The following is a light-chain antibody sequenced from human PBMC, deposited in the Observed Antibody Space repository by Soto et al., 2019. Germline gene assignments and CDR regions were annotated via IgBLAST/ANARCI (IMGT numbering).Light chain of an antibody. CDR2: EVN. Sequence: QSALTQPPSASGSPGQSVTISCTGTGSDIGAYNFVSWYQQHPGKAPKLLIYEVNKRPSGVPDRFSGSKSGNTASLTVSGLQAEDEADYYCTSNAVTNTYVFGTGTKLTVL. J-gene: IGLJ1*01. CDR3: TSNAVTNTYV. V-gene: IGLV2-8*01. CDR1: GSDIGAYNF.